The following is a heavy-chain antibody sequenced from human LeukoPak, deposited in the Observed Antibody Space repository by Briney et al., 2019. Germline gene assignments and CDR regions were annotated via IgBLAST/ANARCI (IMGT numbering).Heavy chain of an antibody. CDR1: GFTFSSYS. V-gene: IGHV3-21*01. D-gene: IGHD6-19*01. J-gene: IGHJ4*02. Sequence: GGSLRLSCAASGFTFSSYSMNWVRQAPGKGLEWVSSISSSSSYIYYADSVKGRFTISRDNAKNSLYLQMNSLRAEDTAVYYCARSSRRQWLVPIGFDYWGQGTLVTVSS. CDR3: ARSSRRQWLVPIGFDY. CDR2: ISSSSSYI.